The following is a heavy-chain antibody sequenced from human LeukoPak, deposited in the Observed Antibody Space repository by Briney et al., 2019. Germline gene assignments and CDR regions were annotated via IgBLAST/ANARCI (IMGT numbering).Heavy chain of an antibody. CDR1: GFTFSNYA. J-gene: IGHJ4*02. V-gene: IGHV3-23*01. CDR3: ARVRYMNSWYREIDY. CDR2: ISGSGLNT. D-gene: IGHD6-13*01. Sequence: GGSLRLSCVASGFTFSNYAMTWVRQAPGKGLEWVSSISGSGLNTYYADSVKGRFTISRDNSRNTLYLQMNSLRAEDTAVFYCARVRYMNSWYREIDYWGQGTLVTVSS.